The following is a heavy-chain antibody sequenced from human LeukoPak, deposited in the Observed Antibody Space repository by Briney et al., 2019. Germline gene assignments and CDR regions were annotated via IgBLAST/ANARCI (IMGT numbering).Heavy chain of an antibody. CDR3: AKDRSVVGAKEFDP. D-gene: IGHD1-26*01. J-gene: IGHJ5*02. V-gene: IGHV3-23*01. CDR1: GFTFISYA. CDR2: ISGSGGST. Sequence: GGSPRLSCAASGFTFISYAMSWVRQAPGKGLEWVSAISGSGGSTYYADSVKGRFTISRDNSRNTLYLQMNSLRAEDTAVYYCAKDRSVVGAKEFDPWGQGTLVTVSS.